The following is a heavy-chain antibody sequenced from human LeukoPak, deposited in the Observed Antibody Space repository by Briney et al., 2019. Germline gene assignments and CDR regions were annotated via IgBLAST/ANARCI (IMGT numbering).Heavy chain of an antibody. CDR2: INPNSGGT. D-gene: IGHD5-18*01. V-gene: IGHV1-2*02. Sequence: GASVKVSCKASGYTFTGYYMHWVRQAPGQGLEWMGWINPNSGGTNYAQKFQGRVTMTRDTSISTAYMELSRLRSDDTAVYYCARGSGYVDTATVQYYFDYWGQGTLVTVSS. J-gene: IGHJ4*02. CDR3: ARGSGYVDTATVQYYFDY. CDR1: GYTFTGYY.